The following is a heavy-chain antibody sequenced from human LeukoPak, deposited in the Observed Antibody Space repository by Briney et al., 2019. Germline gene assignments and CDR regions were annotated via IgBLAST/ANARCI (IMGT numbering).Heavy chain of an antibody. V-gene: IGHV4-59*10. Sequence: SETLSLTCSVSADSITNYYWKWIRHPAGKGLEWIGRIYINGSTKYNPSLRRRVNISVDTSKNHFSLKLSCGTAADTAVYYCARSSVVSGSIFDYWGQATLVTVSS. CDR2: IYINGST. CDR3: ARSSVVSGSIFDY. CDR1: ADSITNYY. D-gene: IGHD3-16*01. J-gene: IGHJ4*02.